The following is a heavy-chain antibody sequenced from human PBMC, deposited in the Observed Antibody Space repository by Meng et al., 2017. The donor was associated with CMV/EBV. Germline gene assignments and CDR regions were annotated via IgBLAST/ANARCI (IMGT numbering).Heavy chain of an antibody. CDR2: ISSSGSTI. CDR1: GFTFSSYE. D-gene: IGHD6-13*01. CDR3: ARNGGDRGAAAPWLIYYYYGMDV. V-gene: IGHV3-48*03. Sequence: WGSLRLSCAASGFTFSSYEMNWVRQAPGKGLEWVSYISSSGSTIYYADSVKGRFTISRDNAKNSLYLQMNSLRAEDTAVYYCARNGGDRGAAAPWLIYYYYGMDVWGQGTTVTVSS. J-gene: IGHJ6*02.